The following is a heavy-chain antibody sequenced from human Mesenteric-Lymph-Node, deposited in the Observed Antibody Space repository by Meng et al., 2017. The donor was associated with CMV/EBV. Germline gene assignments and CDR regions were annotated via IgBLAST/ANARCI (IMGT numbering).Heavy chain of an antibody. D-gene: IGHD4/OR15-4a*01. CDR3: ARLNLFYHSMDV. CDR1: GFTFSSYA. Sequence: GESLKISCAASGFTFSSYAMSWVRQAPGKGLEWVSAISGSGGSTYYADSVKGRFTISRHDSKNTLYLQMNSLRAEDSAVYYCARLNLFYHSMDVWGQGTTVTVSS. CDR2: ISGSGGST. J-gene: IGHJ6*02. V-gene: IGHV3-23*01.